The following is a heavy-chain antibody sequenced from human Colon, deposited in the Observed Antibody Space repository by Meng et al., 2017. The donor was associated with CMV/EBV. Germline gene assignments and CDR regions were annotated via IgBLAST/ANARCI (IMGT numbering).Heavy chain of an antibody. V-gene: IGHV1-18*04. CDR1: GYTFTANH. Sequence: QVQLVQSGTEVKKPGASVKVSCKTSGYTFTANHLHWVRQAPGQGLEWMAYISPYNGDTNYAQRFQGRVALTTDTSTSTVYMELGSLTSDDTAMYYCARELARGGYWGQGTLVTVSS. CDR3: ARELARGGY. J-gene: IGHJ4*02. CDR2: ISPYNGDT.